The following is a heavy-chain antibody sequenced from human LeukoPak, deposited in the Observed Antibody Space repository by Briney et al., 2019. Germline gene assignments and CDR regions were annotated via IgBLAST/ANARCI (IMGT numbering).Heavy chain of an antibody. J-gene: IGHJ4*02. V-gene: IGHV1-2*02. Sequence: ASVKVSCKASGYSFSAYYMHWVRQAPGQGLEWMGCIVPNSGGTDYAQKFQGRVTMTTDTSTSTAYMELRSLRSDDTAVYYCARDRVITGTTSSAYYWGQGTLVTVSS. CDR3: ARDRVITGTTSSAYY. CDR1: GYSFSAYY. D-gene: IGHD1-7*01. CDR2: IVPNSGGT.